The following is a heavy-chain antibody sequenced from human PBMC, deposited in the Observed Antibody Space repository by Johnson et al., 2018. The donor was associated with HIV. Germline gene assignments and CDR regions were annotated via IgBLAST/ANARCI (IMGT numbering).Heavy chain of an antibody. D-gene: IGHD1-14*01. CDR3: VTRDPTHRPGAFEI. J-gene: IGHJ3*02. CDR2: ISSSGSTI. V-gene: IGHV3-11*04. Sequence: QMLLVESGGGLVKPGGSLRLSCAASGFTFSDYYMSWIRQAPGKGPDWVSYISSSGSTIYYADSVKGRFTISRDNAKNSLYLQMNSLRAEDTAVYYCVTRDPTHRPGAFEIWGQGTMVTVSS. CDR1: GFTFSDYY.